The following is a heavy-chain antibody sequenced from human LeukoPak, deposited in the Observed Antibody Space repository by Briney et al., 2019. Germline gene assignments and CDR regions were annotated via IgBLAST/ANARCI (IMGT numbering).Heavy chain of an antibody. CDR2: ITPNGGST. CDR3: AALGGGEHSYFDY. Sequence: GASVKVSCKASGDTFTNYYLHWVRQAPGQGLEGMGIITPNGGSTSFLQEFQGRVTITRDTSTSTVYMELSSLTSEDTAVYYCAALGGGEHSYFDYWGQGTLVTVSS. CDR1: GDTFTNYY. V-gene: IGHV1-46*01. J-gene: IGHJ4*02. D-gene: IGHD1/OR15-1a*01.